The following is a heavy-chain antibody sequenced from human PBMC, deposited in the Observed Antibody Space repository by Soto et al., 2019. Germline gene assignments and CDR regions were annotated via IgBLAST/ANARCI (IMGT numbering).Heavy chain of an antibody. CDR1: GLTISNAW. CDR3: TTGSVEGV. V-gene: IGHV3-15*07. CDR2: IKTNAEGGTT. D-gene: IGHD2-15*01. J-gene: IGHJ6*02. Sequence: EVQLVESGGGFIYPGGSLRLSCAASGLTISNAWMNWVRQAPGKGLEWVGRIKTNAEGGTTDYAAAVKGRFTVSRDDSRNTLYLQMNSLKTEDPAVYYCTTGSVEGVWGQGTTVTVS.